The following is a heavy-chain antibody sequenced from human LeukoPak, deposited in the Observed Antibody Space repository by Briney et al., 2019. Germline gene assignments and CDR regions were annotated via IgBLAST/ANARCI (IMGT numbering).Heavy chain of an antibody. D-gene: IGHD3-9*01. Sequence: PGGSLRLSCAASGFTFSSYEMNWVRQAPGKGLEWVSYISSSGSTIYYADSVKGRFTISRDNAKNSLYLQMNSLRAEDTAVYYCARGYFDWLFTPFDYWGQGTLVTVSS. J-gene: IGHJ4*02. CDR2: ISSSGSTI. V-gene: IGHV3-48*03. CDR3: ARGYFDWLFTPFDY. CDR1: GFTFSSYE.